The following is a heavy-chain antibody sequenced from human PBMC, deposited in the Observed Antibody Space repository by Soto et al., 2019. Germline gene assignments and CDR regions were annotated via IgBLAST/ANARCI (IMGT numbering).Heavy chain of an antibody. CDR3: ALRYCSRATCPPLNSYFYMDV. V-gene: IGHV3-23*01. CDR2: ISGSGGTT. J-gene: IGHJ6*03. D-gene: IGHD2-2*01. Sequence: EMQVLESGGGLVQPGGSLTLSCAASGFTFSNYAMTWVRQAPGKGLEWVSGISGSGGTTFYAGSVKGRFAISRDNSKNPLYLQMSSLRAEDTAVYFCALRYCSRATCPPLNSYFYMDVWGKGTTVTVSS. CDR1: GFTFSNYA.